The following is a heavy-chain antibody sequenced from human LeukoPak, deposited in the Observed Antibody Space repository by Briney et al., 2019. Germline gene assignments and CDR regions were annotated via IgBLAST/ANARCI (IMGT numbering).Heavy chain of an antibody. V-gene: IGHV4-38-2*01. Sequence: SETLSLTCAVSGYSISSGYNWGWIRQPPGKGLEWIGSIYHSGSTYYNPSLKSRVTISVDTSKNQFSLKLSSVTAADMAVYYCASSRVERGYSYGYVDYWGQGTLVTVSS. CDR2: IYHSGST. CDR1: GYSISSGYN. CDR3: ASSRVERGYSYGYVDY. J-gene: IGHJ4*02. D-gene: IGHD5-18*01.